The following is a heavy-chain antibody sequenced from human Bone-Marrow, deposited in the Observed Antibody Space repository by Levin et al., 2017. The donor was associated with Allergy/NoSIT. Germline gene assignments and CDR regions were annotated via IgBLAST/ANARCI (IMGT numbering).Heavy chain of an antibody. D-gene: IGHD5-24*01. CDR3: AKEGTRGDGYNCLFDS. J-gene: IGHJ4*02. Sequence: SCAASGFTFNNYGMHWVRQAPGKGLEWVAVISYDGNNKNHVDSVKGRFTISRDNSKNTLYLQMNSLGAEDTAVYYCAKEGTRGDGYNCLFDSWGQGTLVTVSS. V-gene: IGHV3-30*18. CDR1: GFTFNNYG. CDR2: ISYDGNNK.